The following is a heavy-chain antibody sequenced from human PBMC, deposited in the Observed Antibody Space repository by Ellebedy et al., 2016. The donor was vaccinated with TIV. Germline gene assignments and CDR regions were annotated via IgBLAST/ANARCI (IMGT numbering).Heavy chain of an antibody. CDR3: AKVGEYYDFWSGYSPFDY. CDR1: GFTFSTYA. V-gene: IGHV3-23*01. CDR2: ISGSGGSGSGGRT. J-gene: IGHJ4*02. D-gene: IGHD3-3*01. Sequence: GGSLRLSCTASGFTFSTYAMSWVRQAPGKGLEWVSTISGSGGSGSGGRTYYADSVKGLFTISRDNSKNTLYLQMNSLRAEDTAVYYCAKVGEYYDFWSGYSPFDYWGQGTLVTVSS.